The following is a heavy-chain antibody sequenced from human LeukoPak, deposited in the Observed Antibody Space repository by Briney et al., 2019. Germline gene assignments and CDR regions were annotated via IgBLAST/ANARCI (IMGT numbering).Heavy chain of an antibody. J-gene: IGHJ4*02. D-gene: IGHD2-2*01. V-gene: IGHV4-61*02. CDR1: GSSISSGSYY. Sequence: SQTLSLTCTVSGSSISSGSYYWSWIRQPAGKGLEWIGRIYTSGSTNYNPSLKSRVTISVDTSKNQFSLKLSSVTAADTAVYYCARGGYCSSTSCYSSRSGFDYWGQGTLVTVSS. CDR2: IYTSGST. CDR3: ARGGYCSSTSCYSSRSGFDY.